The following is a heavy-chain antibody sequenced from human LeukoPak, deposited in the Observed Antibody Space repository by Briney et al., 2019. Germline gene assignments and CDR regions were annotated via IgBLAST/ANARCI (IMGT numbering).Heavy chain of an antibody. CDR2: ISAYNGHT. CDR1: GYTFTSYY. Sequence: ASVKVPCKASGYTFTSYYMHWVRQAPGQGLEWMGWISAYNGHTNYAQKLQGRVTMTTDTSTSTAYMELRSLRSDDTAVYYCARGSYFDYWGQGTLVTVSS. V-gene: IGHV1-18*04. CDR3: ARGSYFDY. D-gene: IGHD3-10*01. J-gene: IGHJ4*02.